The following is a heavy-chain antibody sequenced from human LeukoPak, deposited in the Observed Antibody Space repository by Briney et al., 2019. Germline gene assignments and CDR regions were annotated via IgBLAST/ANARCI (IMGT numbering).Heavy chain of an antibody. V-gene: IGHV3-21*01. CDR1: GFTFSSYS. J-gene: IGHJ3*02. CDR2: ISSSSSYI. CDR3: ARSMTRVDAFDI. D-gene: IGHD2-21*02. Sequence: PGGSLRLSCAASGFTFSSYSMNWVRQAPGKGLEWVSSISSSSSYIYYADSVKGRFTISRDNAKNSLYLQMNSLRAEDTAVYYCARSMTRVDAFDIWGQGTMVTVSS.